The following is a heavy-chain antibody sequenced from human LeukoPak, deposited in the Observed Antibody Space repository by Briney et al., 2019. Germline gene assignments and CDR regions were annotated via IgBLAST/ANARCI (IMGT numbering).Heavy chain of an antibody. D-gene: IGHD3-10*01. J-gene: IGHJ4*02. CDR2: IIPIFGTA. Sequence: ASVKVSCKASGGTFSSYAISWVRQAPGQGLEWMGGIIPIFGTANYAQKFQGRVTMTRNSSISTAYMELSSLRSEDTAVYYCARGNYYGSGSYGETFDYWGQGTLVTVSS. CDR3: ARGNYYGSGSYGETFDY. V-gene: IGHV1-69*05. CDR1: GGTFSSYA.